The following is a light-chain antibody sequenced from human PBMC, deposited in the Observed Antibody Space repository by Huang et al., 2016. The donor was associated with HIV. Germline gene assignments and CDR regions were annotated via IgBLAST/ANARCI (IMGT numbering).Light chain of an antibody. CDR3: QQGYSALIT. V-gene: IGKV1-39*01. CDR2: SAS. CDR1: QNINTY. J-gene: IGKJ5*01. Sequence: DILLTQSPSSLSASVGDRVTITCRASQNINTYLHWYQQKPGQAPNLLIHSASTLQTGVPSRFSGSGSGTDFTLTVNSLQPEDSATYYCQQGYSALITFGQGTRL.